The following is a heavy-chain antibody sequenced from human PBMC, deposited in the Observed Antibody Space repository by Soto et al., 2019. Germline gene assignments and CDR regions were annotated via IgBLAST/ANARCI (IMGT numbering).Heavy chain of an antibody. V-gene: IGHV3-30*18. CDR3: AKSDSSGFGCDY. CDR1: GFTFSSYG. J-gene: IGHJ4*02. CDR2: ILYDGSNK. D-gene: IGHD3-22*01. Sequence: QPGGSLRLSCEASGFTFSSYGMHWVRQAPGKGLEWVAVILYDGSNKYYADSVKGRFTISRDNSKNTVYLQMNSLRADDTAVYYCAKSDSSGFGCDYWGQGALVTVSS.